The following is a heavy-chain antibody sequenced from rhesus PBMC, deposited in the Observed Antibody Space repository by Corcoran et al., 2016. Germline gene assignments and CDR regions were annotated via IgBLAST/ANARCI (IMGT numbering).Heavy chain of an antibody. CDR3: AREGSYYSGSFYY. Sequence: QVHLVQSGAEVKKPGTSVKLSCKASGYTFTSYYINWVRQAPGQGFERVGWINPKNGKTGYAQTFQGRITMTRDTSTSTAYMELNSLRSEDTAVYYCAREGSYYSGSFYYWGQGVLVTVSS. CDR1: GYTFTSYY. V-gene: IGHV1-200*01. CDR2: INPKNGKT. D-gene: IGHD3-16*01. J-gene: IGHJ4*01.